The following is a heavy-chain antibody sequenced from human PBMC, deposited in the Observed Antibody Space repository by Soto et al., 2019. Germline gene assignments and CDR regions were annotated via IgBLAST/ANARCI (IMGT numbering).Heavy chain of an antibody. Sequence: SKTLSLTCTVSGGSSSSNYWTWIRQPPGKGLEWIGYVYNSGSTNYNPSLKSRVTISEDTSKSQFSLKVNSMTAADTAVYYCARYRREAVAGYTLDNWGQGILVTVSS. D-gene: IGHD6-13*01. V-gene: IGHV4-59*01. J-gene: IGHJ4*02. CDR2: VYNSGST. CDR3: ARYRREAVAGYTLDN. CDR1: GGSSSSNY.